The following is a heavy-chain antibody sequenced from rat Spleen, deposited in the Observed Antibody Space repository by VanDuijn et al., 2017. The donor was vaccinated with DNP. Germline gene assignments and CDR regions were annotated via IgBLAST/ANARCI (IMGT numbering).Heavy chain of an antibody. CDR3: ASWAPIAPLSTSNY. Sequence: EVQLVESGGGLVQPGRSLKLSCAASGFTFSDSYMAWVRQVPKKGLEWVASISSEGSYTYYGDSVKGRFTISRDNAKSTLYLQMSSLRSEDTATYYCASWAPIAPLSTSNYWGQGVMVTVSS. D-gene: IGHD1-2*01. CDR1: GFTFSDSY. J-gene: IGHJ2*01. V-gene: IGHV5-22*01. CDR2: ISSEGSYT.